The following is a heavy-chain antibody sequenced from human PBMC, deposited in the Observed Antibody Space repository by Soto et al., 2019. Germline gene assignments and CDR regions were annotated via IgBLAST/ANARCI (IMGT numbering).Heavy chain of an antibody. CDR2: ISSNGGST. V-gene: IGHV3-64D*09. Sequence: GGSLRLSCSASGFTFSSYAMHWVRQAPGKGLEYVSAISSNGGSTYYADSVKGRFTISRDNSKNTLYLQMSSLRAEDTAVYYCVKGRGGWGSNDAFDIWGQGTMVTVSS. CDR1: GFTFSSYA. J-gene: IGHJ3*02. CDR3: VKGRGGWGSNDAFDI. D-gene: IGHD3-10*01.